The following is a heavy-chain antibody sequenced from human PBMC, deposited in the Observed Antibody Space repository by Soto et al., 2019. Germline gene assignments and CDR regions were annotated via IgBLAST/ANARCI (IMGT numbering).Heavy chain of an antibody. Sequence: TLSLTCTVSGGSISSGDYYWSWIRQPPGKGLEWIGYIYYSGSTYYNPSLKSRVTISVDTSKNQFSLKLSSVTAADTAVYYCARDKAYCGGDCYSGYNWFDPWGQGTLVTVSS. CDR1: GGSISSGDYY. V-gene: IGHV4-30-4*01. D-gene: IGHD2-21*02. CDR2: IYYSGST. CDR3: ARDKAYCGGDCYSGYNWFDP. J-gene: IGHJ5*02.